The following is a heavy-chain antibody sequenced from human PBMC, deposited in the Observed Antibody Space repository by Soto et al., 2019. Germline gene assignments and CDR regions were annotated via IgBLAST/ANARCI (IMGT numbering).Heavy chain of an antibody. D-gene: IGHD4-17*01. Sequence: GGSLRLSCAASGFTFSAYNMNWVRQPPGKGLEWVSSITSSSSSIYYADSLKGRFTISRDNAKNSLYLQMNSLRAEDTAVYYCASHYGDNGWFNPWGQGTLVTVS. J-gene: IGHJ5*02. CDR1: GFTFSAYN. CDR3: ASHYGDNGWFNP. CDR2: ITSSSSSI. V-gene: IGHV3-21*06.